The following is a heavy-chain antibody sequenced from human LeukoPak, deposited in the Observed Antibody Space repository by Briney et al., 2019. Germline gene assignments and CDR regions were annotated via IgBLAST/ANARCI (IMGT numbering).Heavy chain of an antibody. CDR2: ISDSGDSA. V-gene: IGHV3-23*01. CDR1: GFTFSSHA. D-gene: IGHD2-2*01. Sequence: SGGSLRLSCAASGFTFSSHAMNWVRQAPGKGLEWVSGISDSGDSAYYADSVKGRFTISRVNSKNTLYLQVNNLRAEDTAVYYCAKQKLGSTSYSIDYWGQGTLVTVSS. CDR3: AKQKLGSTSYSIDY. J-gene: IGHJ4*02.